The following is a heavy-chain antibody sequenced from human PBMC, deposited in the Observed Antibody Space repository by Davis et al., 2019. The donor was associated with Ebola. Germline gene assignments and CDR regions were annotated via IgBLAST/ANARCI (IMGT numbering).Heavy chain of an antibody. CDR1: GDTLRNNA. V-gene: IGHV1-69*13. Sequence: SVKVSCKASGDTLRNNAITWVRQAPGQGLEWMGRIIPVFDTTNYEQKVQGRVTITADESTNTAYMEMSSLKPEDTAVYYCAREVNPTVDTVATFPNWFDPWGQGTLVIVSS. J-gene: IGHJ5*02. CDR3: AREVNPTVDTVATFPNWFDP. CDR2: IIPVFDTT. D-gene: IGHD5-12*01.